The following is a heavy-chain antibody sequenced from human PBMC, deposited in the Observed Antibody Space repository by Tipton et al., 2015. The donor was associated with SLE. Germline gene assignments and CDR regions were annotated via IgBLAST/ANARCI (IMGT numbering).Heavy chain of an antibody. J-gene: IGHJ3*02. V-gene: IGHV4-59*01. D-gene: IGHD1-26*01. CDR1: GGSISSYY. CDR3: AREVVGADDAFDI. Sequence: TLSLTCTVSGGSISSYYWSWIRQPPGKGLEWIGYIYYSGSTNYNPSLKSRVTISVDTSKNQFSLKLSSVTAADTAVDYCAREVVGADDAFDIWGQGTMVTVSS. CDR2: IYYSGST.